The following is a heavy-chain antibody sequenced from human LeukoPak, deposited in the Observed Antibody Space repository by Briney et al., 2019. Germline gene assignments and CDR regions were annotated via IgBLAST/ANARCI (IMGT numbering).Heavy chain of an antibody. V-gene: IGHV1-69*04. Sequence: ASVKVSCKASGGTFSSYAISWVRQAPGQELEWMGRIIPILGIANYAQKFQGRVTITADKSTSTAYMELSSLRSEDTAVYYCARGYYDSSGYCDYWGQGTLVTVSS. CDR2: IIPILGIA. CDR1: GGTFSSYA. D-gene: IGHD3-22*01. CDR3: ARGYYDSSGYCDY. J-gene: IGHJ4*02.